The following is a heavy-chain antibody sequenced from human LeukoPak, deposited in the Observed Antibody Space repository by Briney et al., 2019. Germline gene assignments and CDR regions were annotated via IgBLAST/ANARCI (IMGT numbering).Heavy chain of an antibody. J-gene: IGHJ4*02. CDR3: TARGPDSESSVAY. CDR1: GFTFNNAW. CDR2: IKANAEGGST. Sequence: GGSLRLSCVASGFTFNNAWMNWVRQAPGKGLEWVGRIKANAEGGSTEYAAPVKGRFTLSRDDSKATLDLQIDSLKNEDTAVYYCTARGPDSESSVAYWGRGTLVSVSS. V-gene: IGHV3-15*07. D-gene: IGHD1-26*01.